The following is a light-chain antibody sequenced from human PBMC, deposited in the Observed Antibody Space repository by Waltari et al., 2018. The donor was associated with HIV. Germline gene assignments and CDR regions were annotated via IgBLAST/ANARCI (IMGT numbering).Light chain of an antibody. Sequence: IVLTQSPATLSLSPGERATLSCRASVSVSTYLAWYQQTPGQPPRLLIYDASNRATGIPARFSGSGSGTDFTLTISSLEPEDFAVYYCQQRSNWRWTFGPGTKVDLK. CDR3: QQRSNWRWT. CDR1: VSVSTY. V-gene: IGKV3-11*01. J-gene: IGKJ3*01. CDR2: DAS.